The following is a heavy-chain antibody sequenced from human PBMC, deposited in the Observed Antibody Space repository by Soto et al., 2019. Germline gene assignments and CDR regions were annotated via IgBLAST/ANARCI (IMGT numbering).Heavy chain of an antibody. CDR1: GYTFIAYV. D-gene: IGHD2-21*01. J-gene: IGHJ6*02. CDR2: MAASNGYT. Sequence: QVPLVQSGAELNKPGASVKVSCTAFGYTFIAYVVHWVRQGPGHRLEGMGYMAASNGYTDYSPTFRGRVTFSRDTSANTAYMDLTSLTSEDTAVYYCARDVIVAWLGLGVWCQGTTVTVSS. V-gene: IGHV1-3*01. CDR3: ARDVIVAWLGLGV.